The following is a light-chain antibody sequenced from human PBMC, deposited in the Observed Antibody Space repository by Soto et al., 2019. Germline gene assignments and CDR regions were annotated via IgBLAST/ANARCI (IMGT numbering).Light chain of an antibody. V-gene: IGKV3-20*01. CDR3: QHYGSTPWS. CDR1: QSVSSTY. J-gene: IGKJ1*01. CDR2: GAS. Sequence: EVVLTQSPGTLSLSPGERATLSCRASQSVSSTYLAWYQQKPGQAPRLLLYGASTRVTDIPDRISGSGSGTDFTLTISRLEPEDFAVYYCQHYGSTPWSFGQGTKVEIK.